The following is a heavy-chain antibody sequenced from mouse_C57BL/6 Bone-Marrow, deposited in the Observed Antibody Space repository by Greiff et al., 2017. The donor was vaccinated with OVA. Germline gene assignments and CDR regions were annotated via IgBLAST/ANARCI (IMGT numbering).Heavy chain of an antibody. Sequence: EVKLQESGPGLVKPSQSLSLTCSVTGYSITSGYYWNWIRQFPGNKLEWMGYISYDGSNNYNPSLKNRISITRDTSKNQFFLKLNSVTTEDTATYYCAREGGVAYWGQGTLVTVSA. CDR3: AREGGVAY. V-gene: IGHV3-6*01. J-gene: IGHJ3*01. CDR1: GYSITSGYY. CDR2: ISYDGSN.